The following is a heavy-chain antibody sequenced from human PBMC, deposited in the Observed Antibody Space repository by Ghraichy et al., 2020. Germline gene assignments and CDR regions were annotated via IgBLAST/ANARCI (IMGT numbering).Heavy chain of an antibody. CDR1: GFTFSSYG. Sequence: GGSLRLSCAASGFTFSSYGMHWVRQAPGKRLEWVAVIWYDGSNKYYADSVKGRFTISRDNSKNTLYLQMNSLRAEDTAVYYCAREMSSSWYFRDYYYYYGMDVWGQGTTVTVSS. D-gene: IGHD6-13*01. V-gene: IGHV3-33*01. CDR3: AREMSSSWYFRDYYYYYGMDV. CDR2: IWYDGSNK. J-gene: IGHJ6*02.